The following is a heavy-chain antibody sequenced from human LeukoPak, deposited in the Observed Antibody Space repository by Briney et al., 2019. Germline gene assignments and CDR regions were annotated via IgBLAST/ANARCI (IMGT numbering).Heavy chain of an antibody. CDR2: ISSSSSTI. J-gene: IGHJ4*02. Sequence: PGGSLRLSCAASGFTFSSYSMNWVRQAPGKGLEWVSYISSSSSTIYYADSVKGRFTISRDNAKNSLYLQMNSLRAEDTAVYYCARDRYYYDSSGYLVMFDYWGQGTLVTVSS. CDR3: ARDRYYYDSSGYLVMFDY. CDR1: GFTFSSYS. V-gene: IGHV3-48*01. D-gene: IGHD3-22*01.